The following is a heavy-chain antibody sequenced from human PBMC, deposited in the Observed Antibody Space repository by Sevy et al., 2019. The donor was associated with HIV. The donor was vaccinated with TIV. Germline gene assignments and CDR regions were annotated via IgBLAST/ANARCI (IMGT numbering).Heavy chain of an antibody. CDR3: MKDEDY. V-gene: IGHV3-30*18. CDR2: ISYDGSNQ. Sequence: GGSLRLSCAASGFRFSNSGMHWVRQAPGKGLEWVAGISYDGSNQYYADSVKGRFTISRDNRENTLYVQMNSLRPEDTAVYYCMKDEDYWGQGTLVTVSS. CDR1: GFRFSNSG. J-gene: IGHJ4*02.